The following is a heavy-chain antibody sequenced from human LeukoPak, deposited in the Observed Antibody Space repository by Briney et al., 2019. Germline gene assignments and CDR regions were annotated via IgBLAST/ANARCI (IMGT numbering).Heavy chain of an antibody. CDR1: GGSISSGGYY. CDR2: VYSSGST. D-gene: IGHD6-13*01. CDR3: ARGAYPGIAAAERLYYFDY. V-gene: IGHV4-61*02. Sequence: PSQTLSLTCTVSGGSISSGGYYWSWIRQPAGKGLEWIGRVYSSGSTNYNPSLKSRVTISVDTSKNQFSLKLRSVTAADSAVYYCARGAYPGIAAAERLYYFDYWGQGTLVTVSS. J-gene: IGHJ4*02.